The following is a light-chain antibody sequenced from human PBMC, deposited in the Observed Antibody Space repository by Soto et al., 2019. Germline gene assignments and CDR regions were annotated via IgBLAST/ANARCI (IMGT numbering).Light chain of an antibody. CDR1: SSNIGAGYD. Sequence: QSVLTQPPSVSGAPGQRVTISWTGSSSNIGAGYDVHWYQQLPGTAPKLLIYGNTNRPSGVPDRFSGSKSGTSASLAITGLQAEDEADYYCQSHDTSLSGYVFGTGTKVTVL. CDR3: QSHDTSLSGYV. J-gene: IGLJ1*01. V-gene: IGLV1-40*01. CDR2: GNT.